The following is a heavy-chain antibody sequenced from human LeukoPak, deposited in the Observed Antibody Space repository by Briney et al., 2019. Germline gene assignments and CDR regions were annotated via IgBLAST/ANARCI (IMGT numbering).Heavy chain of an antibody. CDR2: ISGSGGST. V-gene: IGHV3-23*01. Sequence: QPGGSLRLSCAASGFTFSGYAMSWVRQAPGKGLEWVSAISGSGGSTYYADSVKGRFTISRDNSKNTLYLQMNSLRAEDTAVYYCAKAVAVAGSHWFDPWGQGTLVTVSS. D-gene: IGHD6-19*01. CDR1: GFTFSGYA. J-gene: IGHJ5*02. CDR3: AKAVAVAGSHWFDP.